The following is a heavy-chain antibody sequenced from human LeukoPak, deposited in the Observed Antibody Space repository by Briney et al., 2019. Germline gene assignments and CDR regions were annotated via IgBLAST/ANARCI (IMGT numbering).Heavy chain of an antibody. D-gene: IGHD6-19*01. CDR1: GGSISSSSYY. V-gene: IGHV4-39*07. J-gene: IGHJ4*02. CDR3: ARDTGIAVAGFDY. CDR2: IYYSGST. Sequence: SETLSLTCTVSGGSISSSSYYWGWIRQPPGKGLEWIGSIYYSGSTYYNPSLKSRVTISVDTSKNQFSLKLSSVTAADTAVYYCARDTGIAVAGFDYWGQGTLVTVSS.